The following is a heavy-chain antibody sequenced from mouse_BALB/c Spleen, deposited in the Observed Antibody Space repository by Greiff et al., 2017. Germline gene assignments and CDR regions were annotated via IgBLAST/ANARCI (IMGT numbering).Heavy chain of an antibody. D-gene: IGHD3-3*01. CDR3: ARDGSGTEDGFAY. CDR1: GFTFSDYY. V-gene: IGHV5-4*02. J-gene: IGHJ3*01. CDR2: ISDGGSYT. Sequence: EVQLVESGGGLVKPGGSLKLSCAASGFTFSDYYMYWVRQTPEKRLEWVATISDGGSYTYYPDSVKGRFTISRDNAKNNLYLQRSSLKSEDTAMYYCARDGSGTEDGFAYGGQGTLVTVSA.